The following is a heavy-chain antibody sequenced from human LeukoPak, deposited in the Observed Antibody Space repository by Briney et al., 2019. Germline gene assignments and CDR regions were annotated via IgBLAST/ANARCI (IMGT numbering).Heavy chain of an antibody. D-gene: IGHD3-3*01. J-gene: IGHJ6*03. CDR3: ARGVVITKRWAPKTDYYYMDV. CDR1: GGSISSSSYY. CDR2: IYYSGST. Sequence: SETLSLTCTVSGGSISSSSYYWGWIRQPPGKGLEWIGSIYYSGSTYYNPSLKSRVTISVDTSKNQFSLKLSSVTAADTAVYYCARGVVITKRWAPKTDYYYMDVWGKGTTVTVSS. V-gene: IGHV4-39*01.